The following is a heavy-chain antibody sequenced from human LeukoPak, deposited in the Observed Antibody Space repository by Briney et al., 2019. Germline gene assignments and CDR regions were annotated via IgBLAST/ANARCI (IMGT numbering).Heavy chain of an antibody. J-gene: IGHJ6*03. D-gene: IGHD1-26*01. CDR1: GFTVSSNY. CDR2: IYSGGST. V-gene: IGHV3-66*02. CDR3: ARAKGKPRSWALDYMDV. Sequence: GVSLRLSCAASGFTVSSNYMSWVRQAPGKGLEWVSVIYSGGSTYYADSVKGRFTISRDNSKNTLYLQMNSLRAEDTAVYYCARAKGKPRSWALDYMDVWGKGTTVTVSS.